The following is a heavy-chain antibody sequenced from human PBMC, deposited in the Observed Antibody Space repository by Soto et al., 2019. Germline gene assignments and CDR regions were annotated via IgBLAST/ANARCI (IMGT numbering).Heavy chain of an antibody. D-gene: IGHD2-21*02. V-gene: IGHV4-39*01. CDR3: ARHSQGRDYYGYSNWFDP. CDR2: IYSSGRT. J-gene: IGHJ5*02. CDR1: GVSMSGGNYF. Sequence: ETLSLTCSVTGVSMSGGNYFWGWIRQPPEKALEWIGSIYSSGRTIYNPSLKSRVTISVDASMTHFSLKLTFVTAADTALYFCARHSQGRDYYGYSNWFDPWGQGTLVTVSS.